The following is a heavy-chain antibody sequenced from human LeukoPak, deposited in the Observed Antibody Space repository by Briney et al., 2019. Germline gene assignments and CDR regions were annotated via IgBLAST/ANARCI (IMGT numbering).Heavy chain of an antibody. CDR3: ARPSGYCSGGSCSDAFDI. CDR2: IESSDSYT. J-gene: IGHJ3*02. CDR1: GYSFTSYW. V-gene: IGHV5-10-1*01. Sequence: GESLKISCKGSGYSFTSYWISWVRQMPGKGLEWMGRIESSDSYTNYSPSFQGHVTISADKSISTAYLQWSSLKASDTAMYYCARPSGYCSGGSCSDAFDIWGQGTMVTVSS. D-gene: IGHD2-15*01.